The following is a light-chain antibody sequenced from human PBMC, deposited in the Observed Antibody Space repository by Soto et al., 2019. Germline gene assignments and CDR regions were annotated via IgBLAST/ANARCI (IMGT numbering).Light chain of an antibody. CDR2: EVS. CDR3: NSYASTYVLV. Sequence: QSALTQPASVSGSPGQSITISCTGTSSDIGGYNYVSWYQQHAGKAPKLMIYEVSNRPSGVSHRFSGSKSGNTASLTISGLQAEDEADYYCNSYASTYVLVFGGGTKLIVL. J-gene: IGLJ3*02. V-gene: IGLV2-14*01. CDR1: SSDIGGYNY.